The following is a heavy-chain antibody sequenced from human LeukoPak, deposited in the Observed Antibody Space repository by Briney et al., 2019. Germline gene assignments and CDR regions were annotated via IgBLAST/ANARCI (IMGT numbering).Heavy chain of an antibody. Sequence: GGSLRLSCAASGFTFNYYAMNWVRQAPGRGLEWVSGIGGSGGSTYYADSVRGRFTISRDNSKNTLYLQMNSLRAEDTAVYCCAKRNSNYYYFDYWGQGTLVTVSS. D-gene: IGHD4-11*01. CDR2: IGGSGGST. CDR3: AKRNSNYYYFDY. J-gene: IGHJ4*02. V-gene: IGHV3-23*01. CDR1: GFTFNYYA.